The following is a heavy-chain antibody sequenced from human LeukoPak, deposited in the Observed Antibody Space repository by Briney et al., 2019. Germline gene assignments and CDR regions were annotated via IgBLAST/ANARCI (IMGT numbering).Heavy chain of an antibody. Sequence: SETLSLTCAVYGGSLSGYYWSWIRQPPGKGLEWIGEINHSGSTNYNPSLKSRVTISVDTSKNQFSLKLSSVTAADTAVYYCARGNGDYAANWFDPWGQGTLVTVSS. CDR2: INHSGST. J-gene: IGHJ5*02. D-gene: IGHD4-17*01. CDR1: GGSLSGYY. V-gene: IGHV4-34*01. CDR3: ARGNGDYAANWFDP.